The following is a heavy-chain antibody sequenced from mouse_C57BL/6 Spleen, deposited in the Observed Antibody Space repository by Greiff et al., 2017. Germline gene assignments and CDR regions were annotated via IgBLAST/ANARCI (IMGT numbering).Heavy chain of an antibody. Sequence: QVQLQQPGAELVKPGASVKVSCKASGYTFTSYWMHWVKQRPGQGLEWIGRIHPSDSDTNYNQKFKGKATLTVDKSSSTAYMQLSSLTSEVSAVYYCAIPNYGSSGGFAYWGQGTLVTVSA. V-gene: IGHV1-74*01. CDR2: IHPSDSDT. D-gene: IGHD1-1*01. J-gene: IGHJ3*01. CDR1: GYTFTSYW. CDR3: AIPNYGSSGGFAY.